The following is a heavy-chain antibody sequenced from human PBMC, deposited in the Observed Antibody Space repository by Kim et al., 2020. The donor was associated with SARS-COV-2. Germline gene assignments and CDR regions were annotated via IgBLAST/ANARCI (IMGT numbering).Heavy chain of an antibody. V-gene: IGHV4-59*09. CDR2: IDYAGGT. CDR3: ARGFDV. Sequence: IDYAGGTNYTPPPKGRVPIPVDTSKDQVSLKLSSVTAADTAVYYCARGFDVWGKGTTVTVSS. J-gene: IGHJ6*04.